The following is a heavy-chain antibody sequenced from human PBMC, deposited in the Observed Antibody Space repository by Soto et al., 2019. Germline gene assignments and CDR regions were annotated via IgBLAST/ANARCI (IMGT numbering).Heavy chain of an antibody. CDR2: ISYDGSNK. V-gene: IGHV3-30*18. D-gene: IGHD6-19*01. Sequence: GGSLRLSCAASGFTFSSYGMHWVRQAPGKGLEWVAVISYDGSNKYYADSVKGRFTISRDNSKNTLYLQMNSLRAEDTAVYYCAKERVSGWPQYYFDYWGQGTLVTVSS. CDR3: AKERVSGWPQYYFDY. CDR1: GFTFSSYG. J-gene: IGHJ4*02.